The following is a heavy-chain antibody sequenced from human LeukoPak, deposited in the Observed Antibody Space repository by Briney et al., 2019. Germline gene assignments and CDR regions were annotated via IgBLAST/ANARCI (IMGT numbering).Heavy chain of an antibody. CDR1: GYTFTSYY. CDR2: INPSAGST. V-gene: IGHV1-46*01. J-gene: IGHJ4*02. Sequence: ASVKVSCKASGYTFTSYYMHWVRQGPGQGLEWMGIINPSAGSTSYAQKFQGRVTMIRDTSTSTVSMEMCSLRSEHTAVYYCARDSAVVTAMPRYFDYWGQGTLVTVSS. D-gene: IGHD2-21*02. CDR3: ARDSAVVTAMPRYFDY.